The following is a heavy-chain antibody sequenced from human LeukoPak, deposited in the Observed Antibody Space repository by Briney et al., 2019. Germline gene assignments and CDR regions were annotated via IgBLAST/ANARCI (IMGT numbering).Heavy chain of an antibody. J-gene: IGHJ4*02. CDR2: IYYSGST. V-gene: IGHV4-39*01. CDR1: GGSISSSSYY. D-gene: IGHD4-11*01. Sequence: PSETLSLTCTVSGGSISSSSYYWGWIRQPPGKGLEWIGSIYYSGSTYYNPPLKSRVTISVDTSKNQLSLKLSSVSAADTAVYYCARRFLSNYVYYFDYWGQGTLVTVSS. CDR3: ARRFLSNYVYYFDY.